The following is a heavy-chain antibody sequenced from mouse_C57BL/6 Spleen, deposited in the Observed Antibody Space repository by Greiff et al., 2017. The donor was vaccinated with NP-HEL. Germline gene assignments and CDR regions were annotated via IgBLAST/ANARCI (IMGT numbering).Heavy chain of an antibody. D-gene: IGHD1-3*01. Sequence: QVQLQQSGAELVKPGASVKISCKASGYTFTSYWMQWVKQRPGQGLEWIGQIFPGGGDTNYNEKFKGKATLTADKSSSTAYMQLSSLTSEDSAVYFCARGRAPPYYFDCWGKGTTLAVAT. CDR2: IFPGGGDT. V-gene: IGHV1-80*01. CDR3: ARGRAPPYYFDC. J-gene: IGHJ2*01. CDR1: GYTFTSYW.